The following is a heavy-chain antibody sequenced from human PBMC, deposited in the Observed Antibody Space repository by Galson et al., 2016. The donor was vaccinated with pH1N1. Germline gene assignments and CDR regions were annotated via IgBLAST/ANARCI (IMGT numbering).Heavy chain of an antibody. CDR1: GFTFSRYW. Sequence: SLRLSCAASGFTFSRYWMSWVRQAPGKGLEWVANIKQDGSEKSYVDSVKGRFTVSRDNAKNSLYLQMNSLRGGDTAVYYCAGDRGFLSVTTSAFHTWGQGTMVTVSS. CDR2: IKQDGSEK. CDR3: AGDRGFLSVTTSAFHT. J-gene: IGHJ3*02. V-gene: IGHV3-7*03. D-gene: IGHD4-17*01.